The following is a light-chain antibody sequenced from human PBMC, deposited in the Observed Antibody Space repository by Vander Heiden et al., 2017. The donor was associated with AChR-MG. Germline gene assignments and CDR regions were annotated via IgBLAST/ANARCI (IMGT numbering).Light chain of an antibody. J-gene: IGLJ3*02. CDR1: NLGDKY. Sequence: SYKLTQPPSVSVSPGQTATITCPGDNLGDKYVSWYQQKPGQPPLLVIYQKDKRPSGIPERFSGSNSGNTATLTISGTQSVDEADFFCQALDSRSNWVFGGGTKLTVL. CDR3: QALDSRSNWV. CDR2: QKD. V-gene: IGLV3-1*01.